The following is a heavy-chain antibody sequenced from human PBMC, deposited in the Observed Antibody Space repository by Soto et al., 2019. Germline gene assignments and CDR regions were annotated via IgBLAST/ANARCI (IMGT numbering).Heavy chain of an antibody. CDR2: INHSGST. CDR3: ARIYCSGGSCYYFRHCYYYYMDV. V-gene: IGHV4-34*01. D-gene: IGHD2-15*01. Sequence: PDTLSLTCAVYGGSFSGYYWGWIRQPPEKGLEWIGEINHSGSTNYNPSLKSRVTISVDTSKNQFALKLSSVTAADTAVYYCARIYCSGGSCYYFRHCYYYYMDVWGKGTTVTVSS. CDR1: GGSFSGYY. J-gene: IGHJ6*03.